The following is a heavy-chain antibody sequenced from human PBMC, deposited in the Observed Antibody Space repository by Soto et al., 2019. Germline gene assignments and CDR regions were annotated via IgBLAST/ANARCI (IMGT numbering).Heavy chain of an antibody. CDR1: GFTFSNYA. Sequence: GGSLRLSCAVSGFTFSNYAMSWVRQAPGKGLEWVSAISGSGGSTFYADSVKGRFTISGDNPRNTLYLQMNSLTAEDTAVYYCAKGPQLWSLYYFHYWGQGNLVTVSS. J-gene: IGHJ4*02. CDR2: ISGSGGST. D-gene: IGHD5-18*01. V-gene: IGHV3-23*01. CDR3: AKGPQLWSLYYFHY.